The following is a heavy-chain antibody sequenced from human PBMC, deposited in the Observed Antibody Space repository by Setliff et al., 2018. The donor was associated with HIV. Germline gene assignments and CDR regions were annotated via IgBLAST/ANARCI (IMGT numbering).Heavy chain of an antibody. CDR1: GGSISSDNW. CDR2: IYHSDYT. D-gene: IGHD2-15*01. J-gene: IGHJ4*02. Sequence: PSETLSLTCAVSGGSISSDNWWTWVRQPPGKGLEWFGEIYHSDYTNYNASLKSRVSMSVDKSKNQFSLKLTSVTPADTALYYCARGGASSKYFDSWGQGTLVTVSS. CDR3: ARGGASSKYFDS. V-gene: IGHV4-4*02.